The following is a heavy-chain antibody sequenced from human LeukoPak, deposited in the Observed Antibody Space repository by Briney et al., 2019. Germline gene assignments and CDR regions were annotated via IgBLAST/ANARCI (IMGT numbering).Heavy chain of an antibody. CDR2: IFYTGDT. CDR3: ARHPFATPFDY. Sequence: SETLSLTCSVSGGSITDSYWSWIRQPPGKGLEWIGYIFYTGDTNSNPSLKSRVTVSLDTSKNQFSLRLTSVTAADTAVYYCARHPFATPFDYWGLRILVTVSS. V-gene: IGHV4-59*08. J-gene: IGHJ4*02. D-gene: IGHD2-15*01. CDR1: GGSITDSY.